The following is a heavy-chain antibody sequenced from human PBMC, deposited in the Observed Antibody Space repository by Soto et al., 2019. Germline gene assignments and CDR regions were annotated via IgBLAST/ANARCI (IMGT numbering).Heavy chain of an antibody. CDR2: FIPMFNRP. CDR1: GGTFSSYA. CDR3: ARGQSHPVSNYYYALDV. V-gene: IGHV1-69*01. Sequence: QVQLVQSGAEVKKPGSSVKVSCKASGGTFSSYAISWVRQAPGQGLEWMGGFIPMFNRPHSARKFQGRVTITADESTSTAYMDLSSLRSEDTAVYYCARGQSHPVSNYYYALDVWGQGATVTVSS. J-gene: IGHJ6*02.